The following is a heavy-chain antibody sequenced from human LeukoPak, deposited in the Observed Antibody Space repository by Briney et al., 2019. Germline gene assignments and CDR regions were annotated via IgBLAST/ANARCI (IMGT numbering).Heavy chain of an antibody. CDR3: ARGGLTIFGVVTPYYFDY. CDR2: ISSTGST. J-gene: IGHJ4*02. D-gene: IGHD3-3*01. Sequence: KTSETLSLTCSVSGGSVSGDNCYWNWFRQPAGKGLEWIGRISSTGSTNYSPSFKSRVTISLDTSNNQFSLKLSSVSAADTAVYYCARGGLTIFGVVTPYYFDYWGQGTLVTVSS. CDR1: GGSVSGDNCY. V-gene: IGHV4-61*02.